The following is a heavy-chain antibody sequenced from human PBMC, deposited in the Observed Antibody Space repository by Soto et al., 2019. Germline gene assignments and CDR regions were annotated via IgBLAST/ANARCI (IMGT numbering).Heavy chain of an antibody. CDR3: ARDQDTFGQAVFDS. D-gene: IGHD3-16*01. CDR2: IKTDGSTT. CDR1: GFTLSSRW. Sequence: EVQLVESGGTLVQPGGSLRLSCAASGFTLSSRWMHWVRQAPGKGLVWVSRIKTDGSTTSYADSVKGRFTISRDNAKNTLYLHMNGLRAEDTAMYYCARDQDTFGQAVFDSWGQGTLVTVSS. V-gene: IGHV3-74*01. J-gene: IGHJ4*02.